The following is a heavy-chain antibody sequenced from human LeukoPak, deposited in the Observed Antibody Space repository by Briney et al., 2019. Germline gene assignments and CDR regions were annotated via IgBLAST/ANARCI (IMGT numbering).Heavy chain of an antibody. CDR1: GFTFSSYG. J-gene: IGHJ4*02. Sequence: PGRSLRLSCTASGFTFSSYGMHWVRQAPGKGLEWVAVISYDGSNKYYADSVKGRFTISRDNSKNTLYLQMNSLRAEDTAVYYCAKGKQVAGTVYFDYWGQGTLVTVSS. V-gene: IGHV3-30*18. CDR2: ISYDGSNK. D-gene: IGHD6-19*01. CDR3: AKGKQVAGTVYFDY.